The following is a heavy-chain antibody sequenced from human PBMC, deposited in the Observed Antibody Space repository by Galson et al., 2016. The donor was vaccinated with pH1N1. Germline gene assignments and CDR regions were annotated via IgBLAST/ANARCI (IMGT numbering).Heavy chain of an antibody. D-gene: IGHD3-10*01. CDR1: GFTFRRSG. Sequence: SLRLSCAVSGFTFRRSGMHWVRQAPGKGLEWVAIISYDGNNAYHGDSVKGRFTISRDNSKNPVHLDMNSLRPEDTAVYYCAKDGGTGSGKHSAFGMTVWGQGATVIVSS. J-gene: IGHJ6*02. V-gene: IGHV3-30*19. CDR2: ISYDGNNA. CDR3: AKDGGTGSGKHSAFGMTV.